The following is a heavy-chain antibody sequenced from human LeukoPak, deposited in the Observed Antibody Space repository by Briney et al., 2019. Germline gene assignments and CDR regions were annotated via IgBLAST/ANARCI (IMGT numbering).Heavy chain of an antibody. V-gene: IGHV4-34*01. J-gene: IGHJ4*02. CDR2: INHSGST. CDR3: ARAGGERLFDY. Sequence: SETLSLTCAVYGGSFSGYYWSWIRQPPGKGLEWIEEINHSGSTNYNPSLKSRVTISVDTSKNQFSLKLSSVTAADTAVYYCARAGGERLFDYWGQGTLVTVSS. D-gene: IGHD1-26*01. CDR1: GGSFSGYY.